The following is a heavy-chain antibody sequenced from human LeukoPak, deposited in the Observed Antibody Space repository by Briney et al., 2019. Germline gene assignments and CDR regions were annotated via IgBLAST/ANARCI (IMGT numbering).Heavy chain of an antibody. CDR2: IYYSGST. CDR1: GGSLSSRSTSY. J-gene: IGHJ5*02. CDR3: ARGGKRWLQFLPPPDHNWFDP. D-gene: IGHD5-24*01. V-gene: IGHV4-61*01. Sequence: SETLSLTCTASGGSLSSRSTSYWSWIRQPPGKGLEWIGYIYYSGSTNYNPSLKSRVTISVDTSKNQFSLKLSSVTAADTAVYYCARGGKRWLQFLPPPDHNWFDPWGQGTLVTVSS.